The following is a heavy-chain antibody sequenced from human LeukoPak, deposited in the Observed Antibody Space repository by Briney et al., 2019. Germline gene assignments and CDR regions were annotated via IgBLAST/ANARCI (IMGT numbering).Heavy chain of an antibody. Sequence: ASVKVSCRASGYTFTGYYMHWVRQAPAQGLEWMGWINPNSGGTNYAQKFQDRVTTTRDTSISTAYMEPSSLTSDDTAVYYCARVAVSSGLHYYYYMDVWGKGTTVTVSS. CDR2: INPNSGGT. V-gene: IGHV1-2*02. CDR3: ARVAVSSGLHYYYYMDV. D-gene: IGHD6-19*01. J-gene: IGHJ6*03. CDR1: GYTFTGYY.